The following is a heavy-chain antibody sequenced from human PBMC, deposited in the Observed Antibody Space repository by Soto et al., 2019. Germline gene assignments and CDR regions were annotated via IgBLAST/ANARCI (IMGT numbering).Heavy chain of an antibody. V-gene: IGHV1-58*01. J-gene: IGHJ4*02. Sequence: SVKVSCKASGFTFTSSAVQWVRQARGQRLEWIGWIVVGSGNTNYAQKFQERVTITRDLSTSTAYTELSSLRSENTAVYYCAAEGYNWNYNYWGQGTLVTVSS. D-gene: IGHD1-7*01. CDR1: GFTFTSSA. CDR2: IVVGSGNT. CDR3: AAEGYNWNYNY.